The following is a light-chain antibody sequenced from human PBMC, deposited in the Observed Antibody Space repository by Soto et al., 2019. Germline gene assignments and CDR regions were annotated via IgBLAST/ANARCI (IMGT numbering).Light chain of an antibody. Sequence: EIVLTQSPATLSLSPGERATLSCRASQSVSSYLAWYQQKPGQAPRLLIYDASNRAPGIPARFSGSGSGTDFTLTISSLEPEDFAVYYCQQRSNWPRYTFGQGTKLDIK. CDR2: DAS. CDR1: QSVSSY. V-gene: IGKV3-11*01. CDR3: QQRSNWPRYT. J-gene: IGKJ2*01.